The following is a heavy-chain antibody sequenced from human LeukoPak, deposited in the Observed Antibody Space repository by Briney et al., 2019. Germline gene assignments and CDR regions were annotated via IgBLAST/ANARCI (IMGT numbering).Heavy chain of an antibody. D-gene: IGHD3-22*01. CDR3: ARHGSYYDSSGYFPFED. CDR2: VYYSGST. V-gene: IGHV4-39*01. J-gene: IGHJ4*02. Sequence: SETLSLTCIVSGGSISSNNYYWGWIRQPPGKGLEWIGSVYYSGSTHCNPSLKSRVTISVDTSKNQFSLKLSSVTAADTAVYYCARHGSYYDSSGYFPFEDWGQGTLVTVSP. CDR1: GGSISSNNYY.